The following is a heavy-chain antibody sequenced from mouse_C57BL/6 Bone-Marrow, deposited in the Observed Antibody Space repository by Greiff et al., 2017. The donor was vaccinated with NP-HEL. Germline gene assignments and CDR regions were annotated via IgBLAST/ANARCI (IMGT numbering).Heavy chain of an antibody. CDR2: INPYNGDT. Sequence: EVMLVESGPELVKPGASVKISCKASGYSFTGYFMNWVKQSHGKSLEWIGRINPYNGDTFYNQKFKGKATLTVDKSSSTAHMELLSLTSEDFAVYYCAIHYDYPYYAMDYWGQGTSVTVSS. V-gene: IGHV1-37*01. J-gene: IGHJ4*01. CDR1: GYSFTGYF. D-gene: IGHD2-4*01. CDR3: AIHYDYPYYAMDY.